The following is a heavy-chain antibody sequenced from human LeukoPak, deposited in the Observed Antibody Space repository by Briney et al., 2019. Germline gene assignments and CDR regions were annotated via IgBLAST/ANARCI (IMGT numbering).Heavy chain of an antibody. V-gene: IGHV3-30*18. J-gene: IGHJ4*02. D-gene: IGHD6-13*01. CDR2: ISYDGSNK. CDR3: AKDWKRIAAAGTGHFDY. Sequence: GGSLRLSCAASGFTFSSYGMHWVRQAPGKGLEWVAVISYDGSNKYYADSVKGRFTISRDNSKNTLYLQMNSLRAEDTAVYYCAKDWKRIAAAGTGHFDYWGQGTLVTVSS. CDR1: GFTFSSYG.